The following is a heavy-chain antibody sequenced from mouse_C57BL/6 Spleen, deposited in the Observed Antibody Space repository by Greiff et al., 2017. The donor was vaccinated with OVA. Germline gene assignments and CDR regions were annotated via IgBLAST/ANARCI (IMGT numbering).Heavy chain of an antibody. CDR2: ISYDGSN. V-gene: IGHV3-6*01. J-gene: IGHJ3*01. Sequence: DVKLVESGPGLVKPSQSLSLTCSVTGYSITSGYYWNWIRQFPGNKLEWMGYISYDGSNNYNPSLKNRISITRDTSKNQFFLKLNSVTTEDTATYYCAREEDGPAWFAYWGQGTLVTVSA. D-gene: IGHD2-3*01. CDR1: GYSITSGYY. CDR3: AREEDGPAWFAY.